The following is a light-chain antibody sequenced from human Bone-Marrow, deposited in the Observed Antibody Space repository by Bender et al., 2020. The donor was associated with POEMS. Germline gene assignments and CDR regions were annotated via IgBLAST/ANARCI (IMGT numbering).Light chain of an antibody. CDR1: SSDVGGFDL. Sequence: QSALTQPASVSGSPGQSITISCSGSSSDVGGFDLVSWYQQHPGKPPHLLSFDVTKRPSVVPDRFSGSKSGNTSSLTISWLQSYHAADYYCCSFAGPSFVFGTVTKLPVL. CDR2: DVT. CDR3: CSFAGPSFV. V-gene: IGLV2-11*02. J-gene: IGLJ1*01.